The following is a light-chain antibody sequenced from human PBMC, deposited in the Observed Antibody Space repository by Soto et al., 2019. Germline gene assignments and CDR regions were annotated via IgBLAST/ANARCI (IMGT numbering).Light chain of an antibody. CDR2: DAS. V-gene: IGKV1-5*01. Sequence: DIQMTQSPSTLPASVGDRVTITCRASQSISSWLAWYQQKPGKAPKFLIYDASNLESGVPSRFSGSGSGTEFTLTISSLQPDDFATYYCQQYSSYWTFGQGTMVDI. J-gene: IGKJ1*01. CDR3: QQYSSYWT. CDR1: QSISSW.